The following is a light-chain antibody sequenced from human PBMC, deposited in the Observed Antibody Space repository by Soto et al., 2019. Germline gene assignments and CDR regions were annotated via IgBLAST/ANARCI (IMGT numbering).Light chain of an antibody. Sequence: QLVLTQPPSVSGAPGQRLTISCTGSRSNIGAGYDVHWYQHLPGAAPNLLIYGDNNRPSGVPDRFSGSKSGTSASLAITGVQAEDEADYYCQSSDSSLSGWVFGGGTKLTVL. CDR3: QSSDSSLSGWV. CDR1: RSNIGAGYD. V-gene: IGLV1-40*01. J-gene: IGLJ2*01. CDR2: GDN.